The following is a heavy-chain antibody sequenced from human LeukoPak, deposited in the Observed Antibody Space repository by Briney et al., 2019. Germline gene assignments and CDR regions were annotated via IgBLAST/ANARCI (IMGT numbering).Heavy chain of an antibody. V-gene: IGHV1-69*13. D-gene: IGHD3-22*01. CDR1: GYSFSDYP. J-gene: IGHJ4*02. CDR2: IIPIFGTA. CDR3: ARASYYYDSSGYYFDY. Sequence: GASVKVSCKASGYSFSDYPIHWVRQAPGQGLEWMGGIIPIFGTANYAQKFQGRVTITADESTSTAYMELSSLRSEDTAVYYCARASYYYDSSGYYFDYWGQGTLVTVSS.